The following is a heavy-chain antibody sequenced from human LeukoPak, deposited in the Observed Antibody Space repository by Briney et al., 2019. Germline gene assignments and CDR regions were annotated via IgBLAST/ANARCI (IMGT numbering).Heavy chain of an antibody. D-gene: IGHD3-10*01. Sequence: GGSLRLACAASGFTVSSNYMSWVRQAPGKGLEWVSIIYSAGSTYYADSVRGRFTISRDSSKNTVCLQMNSLRAEDTAVYYCASGGLGARKYYSDPFHYWGQGNLLSVSS. CDR2: IYSAGST. CDR1: GFTVSSNY. J-gene: IGHJ4*02. CDR3: ASGGLGARKYYSDPFHY. V-gene: IGHV3-53*01.